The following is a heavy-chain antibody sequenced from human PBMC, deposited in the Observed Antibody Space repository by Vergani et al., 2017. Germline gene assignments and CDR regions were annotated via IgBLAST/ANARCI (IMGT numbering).Heavy chain of an antibody. D-gene: IGHD3-10*01. CDR1: GFTFSSYW. CDR2: IKQDGSEK. Sequence: EVQLLESGGGLVQPGGSLRLSCAASGFTFSSYWMSWVRQAPGKGLEWVANIKQDGSEKYYVDSVKGRFTISRDNAKNSLYLQMNSLRAEDTAVYYCARELWFGEYTPLGYWGQGTLVTVSS. J-gene: IGHJ4*02. CDR3: ARELWFGEYTPLGY. V-gene: IGHV3-7*01.